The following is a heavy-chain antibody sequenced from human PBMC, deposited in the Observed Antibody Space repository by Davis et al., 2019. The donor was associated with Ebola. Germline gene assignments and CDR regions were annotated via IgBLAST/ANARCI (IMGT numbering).Heavy chain of an antibody. V-gene: IGHV3-21*01. CDR1: GSTSSSYS. D-gene: IGHD3-16*01. Sequence: PGGSLRPSCAAPGSTSSSYSMNWVRQAPGKGLEWVPSISSSSSYIYYPDSVKGRFTISRDNAKNSLYLQMNSLRAEDTAVYYCARDRDFLYDFDDWGQGTLVTVSS. J-gene: IGHJ4*02. CDR3: ARDRDFLYDFDD. CDR2: ISSSSSYI.